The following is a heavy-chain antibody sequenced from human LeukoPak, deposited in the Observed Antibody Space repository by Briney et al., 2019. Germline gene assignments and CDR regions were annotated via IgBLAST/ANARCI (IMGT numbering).Heavy chain of an antibody. CDR3: ARDLLNEGNHLDY. Sequence: SETLSLTCTVSGGSISSGDYYWSWIRQPPGKGLEWIWYIYCSGSTYYNPSLKSRVTISVDTSKNQFSLKLSSVTAADTAVYYCARDLLNEGNHLDYWGQGTLVTVSS. D-gene: IGHD4-23*01. J-gene: IGHJ4*02. CDR1: GGSISSGDYY. V-gene: IGHV4-30-4*01. CDR2: IYCSGST.